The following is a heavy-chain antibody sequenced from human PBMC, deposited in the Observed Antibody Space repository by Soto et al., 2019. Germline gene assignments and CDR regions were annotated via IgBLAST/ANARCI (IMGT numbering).Heavy chain of an antibody. CDR2: IYSSGST. CDR1: GGSVSSGSYY. V-gene: IGHV4-61*01. Sequence: SETLSLTCTVSGGSVSSGSYYWSWIRQPPGKGLEWIGYIYSSGSTNYNPSLKSRVTISVDTSKNQFSLKLSSVTAADTAVYYCASYNDSSFAYFDYWGQGTLVTVSS. CDR3: ASYNDSSFAYFDY. D-gene: IGHD3-22*01. J-gene: IGHJ4*02.